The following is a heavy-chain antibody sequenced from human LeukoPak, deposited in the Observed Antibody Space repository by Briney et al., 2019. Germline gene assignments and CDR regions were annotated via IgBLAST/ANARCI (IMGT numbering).Heavy chain of an antibody. CDR3: ARGGYSAFTGWFDP. Sequence: GESLKISCQGSGYSFTTYWIAWVRQLPGKGLEWMVIIYPGDSDSRYSPSFQGQVIISADKSINTAYLQWSSLKASDTAMYYCARGGYSAFTGWFDPWGQGTLVTVSS. J-gene: IGHJ5*02. V-gene: IGHV5-51*01. CDR2: IYPGDSDS. D-gene: IGHD5-18*01. CDR1: GYSFTTYW.